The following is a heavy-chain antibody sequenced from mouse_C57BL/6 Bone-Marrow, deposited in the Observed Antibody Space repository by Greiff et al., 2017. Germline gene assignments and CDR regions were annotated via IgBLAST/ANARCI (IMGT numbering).Heavy chain of an antibody. CDR2: INPGSGGT. J-gene: IGHJ2*01. Sequence: VQVVESGAELVRPGTSVKVSCKASGYAFTNYLIEWVKQRPGQGLEWIGVINPGSGGTNYNEKFKGKATLTADKSSSTAYMQLSSLTSEDSTVYFCARMVKGYWGQGTTLTVSS. CDR3: ARMVKGY. V-gene: IGHV1-54*01. D-gene: IGHD2-2*01. CDR1: GYAFTNYL.